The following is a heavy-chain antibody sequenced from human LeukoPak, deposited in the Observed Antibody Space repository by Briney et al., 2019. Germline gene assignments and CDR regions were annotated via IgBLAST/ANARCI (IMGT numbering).Heavy chain of an antibody. CDR2: SSYNGNNE. V-gene: IGHV3-30*03. J-gene: IGHJ4*02. CDR3: SHLVVCTTWDLDY. Sequence: GGSLRLSCEVSGFDFSNYGLHWVRQAPGKGLEWVAVSSYNGNNEYYANSVKGRFTVPRKHTRKLLYLQMDRLRVGDTATFFCSHLVVCTTWDLDYWGQGTLVIVSS. D-gene: IGHD2-15*01. CDR1: GFDFSNYG.